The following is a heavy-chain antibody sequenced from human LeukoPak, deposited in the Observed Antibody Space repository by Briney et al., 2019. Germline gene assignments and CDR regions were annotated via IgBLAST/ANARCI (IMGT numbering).Heavy chain of an antibody. V-gene: IGHV4-39*07. D-gene: IGHD2-15*01. Sequence: SETLSLTCTVSGGSISSSSYYWGWIRQPPGKGLEWIGSIYYSGSTYYNPSLKSRVTISVDTSKNQFSLKLSSVTAADTAVYYCAIDTDKLYYYYMDVWGKGTTVTVSS. CDR2: IYYSGST. CDR1: GGSISSSSYY. J-gene: IGHJ6*03. CDR3: AIDTDKLYYYYMDV.